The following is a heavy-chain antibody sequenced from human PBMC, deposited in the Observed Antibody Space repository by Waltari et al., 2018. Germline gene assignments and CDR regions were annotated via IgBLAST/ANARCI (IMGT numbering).Heavy chain of an antibody. CDR3: ARDVMTDPIRNCSSTSCPRPQNQS. Sequence: QVQLVQSGAEVKKPGSSVKVSCKASGGTFSSYAISWVRQAPGHGLEWMGGIISIFGTANYAQKFQGRVTITTDESTSTAYMELSSLRSEDTAVYYCARDVMTDPIRNCSSTSCPRPQNQSWGQGTLVTVSS. D-gene: IGHD2-2*01. J-gene: IGHJ5*02. CDR2: IISIFGTA. CDR1: GGTFSSYA. V-gene: IGHV1-69*05.